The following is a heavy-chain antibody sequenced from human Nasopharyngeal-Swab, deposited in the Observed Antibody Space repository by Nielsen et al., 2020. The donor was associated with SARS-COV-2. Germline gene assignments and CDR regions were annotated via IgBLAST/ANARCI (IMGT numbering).Heavy chain of an antibody. V-gene: IGHV3-7*03. CDR1: GFTFGNYW. CDR2: IKAEGSEK. Sequence: GESLKISCAASGFTFGNYWMSWVRQAPGTRLEWVANIKAEGSEKDYVDSVKGRFTISRDNIKNSLYLQVNSLGVEDTAVYFCARLPRNNWRLDSWGQGILVTVSS. D-gene: IGHD1-20*01. CDR3: ARLPRNNWRLDS. J-gene: IGHJ4*02.